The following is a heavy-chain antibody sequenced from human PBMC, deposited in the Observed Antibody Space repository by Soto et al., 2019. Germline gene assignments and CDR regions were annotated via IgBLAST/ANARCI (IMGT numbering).Heavy chain of an antibody. CDR1: GFTFSSYS. D-gene: IGHD3-22*01. J-gene: IGHJ6*02. CDR2: ISSSSSYI. Sequence: GGSLRLSCAASGFTFSSYSMNWVRQAPGKGLEWVSSISSSSSYIYYADSVKGRFTISRDNAKNSLYLQMNSLRAEDTAVYYCARERPYYYDSSGYYYYYYGMDVWGQGTTVTVSS. CDR3: ARERPYYYDSSGYYYYYYGMDV. V-gene: IGHV3-21*01.